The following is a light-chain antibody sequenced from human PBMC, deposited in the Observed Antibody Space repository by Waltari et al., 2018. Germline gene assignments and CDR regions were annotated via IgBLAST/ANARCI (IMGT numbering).Light chain of an antibody. CDR3: QQYGSSPWT. J-gene: IGKJ1*01. V-gene: IGKV3-20*01. CDR2: GAS. Sequence: EIVLTQSPGTLSLSPGERATPSCRASQSVSSNSLAWYQQKPGQAPRLRIYGASSRATGSPYRFSGSGSGTDFTLTISRLEPEDFAVYYCQQYGSSPWTFGQGTRVEI. CDR1: QSVSSNS.